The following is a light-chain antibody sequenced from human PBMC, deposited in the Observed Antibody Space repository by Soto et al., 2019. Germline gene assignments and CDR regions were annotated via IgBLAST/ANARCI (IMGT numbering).Light chain of an antibody. V-gene: IGKV1-33*01. CDR2: DAA. CDR1: QDISNY. CDR3: IQDFISPLT. J-gene: IGKJ1*01. Sequence: DIQMTQSPSSLSASVGDRVTITCQASQDISNYLSWYQQKPGKAPKLLIYDAANLQTGVPSRFSGGGSGKHFALTISSLQPEDIATYYCIQDFISPLTVGQGTKVEF.